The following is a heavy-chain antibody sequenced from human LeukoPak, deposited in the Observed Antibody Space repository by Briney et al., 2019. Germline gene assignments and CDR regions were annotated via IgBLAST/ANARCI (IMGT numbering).Heavy chain of an antibody. V-gene: IGHV3-33*01. J-gene: IGHJ3*01. D-gene: IGHD2-2*01. CDR2: IWYDGSNE. CDR3: ARPYCSRTDCYADAFDV. Sequence: GGSLRLSCAASGFTFSSYAMHWVRQAPGKGLEWVAVIWYDGSNENYGDSVKGRFTISRGNSKNTLYLQMSSLRAEDTAVYYCARPYCSRTDCYADAFDVWGQGTMVTVSS. CDR1: GFTFSSYA.